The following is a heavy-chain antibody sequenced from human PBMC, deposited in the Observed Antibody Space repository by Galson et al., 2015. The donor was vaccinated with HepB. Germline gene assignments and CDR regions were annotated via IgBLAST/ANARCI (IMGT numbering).Heavy chain of an antibody. CDR3: ARDQTHYYDSSGFIPLWAFDI. CDR1: GFTFSSYW. D-gene: IGHD3-22*01. J-gene: IGHJ3*02. Sequence: SLRLSCAASGFTFSSYWMSWVRQAPGKGLEWVANIKQDGSEKYYVDSVKGRFTVSRDNAKNSLYLQMNSLRAEDTAVYYCARDQTHYYDSSGFIPLWAFDIWGQGTMVTVSS. CDR2: IKQDGSEK. V-gene: IGHV3-7*03.